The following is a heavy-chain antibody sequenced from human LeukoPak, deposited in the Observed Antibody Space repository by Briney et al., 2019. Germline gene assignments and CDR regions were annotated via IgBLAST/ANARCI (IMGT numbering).Heavy chain of an antibody. V-gene: IGHV4-59*01. CDR1: GGSISSYY. J-gene: IGHJ6*03. CDR3: ARGDMRGGRAYYYYYYMDV. Sequence: SETPSLTCTVSGGSISSYYWSWIRQPPGKGLEWIGYIYYSGSTNYNPSLKSRVTISVDTSKNQFSLKLSSVTAADTAVYYCARGDMRGGRAYYYYYYMDVWGKGTTVTVSS. CDR2: IYYSGST. D-gene: IGHD3-10*01.